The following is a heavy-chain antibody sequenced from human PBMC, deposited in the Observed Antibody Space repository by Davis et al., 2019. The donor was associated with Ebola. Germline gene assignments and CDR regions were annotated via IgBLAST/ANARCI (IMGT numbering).Heavy chain of an antibody. V-gene: IGHV3-53*04. CDR1: GFTVSSNY. CDR3: ARDGPAPGDTAMVDYYYGMDV. Sequence: GSLRLSCAASGFTVSSNYMSWVRQAPGKGLEWVSVIYSGGSTYYADSVKGRFTISRHNSKNTLYLQMNSLRAEDTAVYYCARDGPAPGDTAMVDYYYGMDVWGQGTTVTVSS. CDR2: IYSGGST. J-gene: IGHJ6*02. D-gene: IGHD5-18*01.